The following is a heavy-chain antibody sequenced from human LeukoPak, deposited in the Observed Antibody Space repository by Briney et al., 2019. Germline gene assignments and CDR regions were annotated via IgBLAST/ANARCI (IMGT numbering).Heavy chain of an antibody. Sequence: GGSLRLSCAASGFTFRNSWMSWVRQAPGKGLEWVAHIKEDGSEKYYVDSVKGRFTISRDNAENLLYLQMNSPRAEDTAVYYCARYGQLGYWGQGTLVTVSP. V-gene: IGHV3-7*01. J-gene: IGHJ4*02. CDR3: ARYGQLGY. D-gene: IGHD3-10*01. CDR2: IKEDGSEK. CDR1: GFTFRNSW.